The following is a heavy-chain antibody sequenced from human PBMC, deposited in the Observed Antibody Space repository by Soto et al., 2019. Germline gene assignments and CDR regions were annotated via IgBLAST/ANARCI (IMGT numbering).Heavy chain of an antibody. CDR1: GFTFSSYS. CDR3: ARTTTVIDYYYYGMDV. V-gene: IGHV3-48*01. J-gene: IGHJ6*02. D-gene: IGHD4-4*01. CDR2: ISSSSSTI. Sequence: GSLRLSCAASGFTFSSYSMNWVRQAPGKGLEWVSYISSSSSTIYYADSVKGRFTISRDNAKNSLYLQMNSLRAEDTAVYYCARTTTVIDYYYYGMDVWGQGTTVTVSS.